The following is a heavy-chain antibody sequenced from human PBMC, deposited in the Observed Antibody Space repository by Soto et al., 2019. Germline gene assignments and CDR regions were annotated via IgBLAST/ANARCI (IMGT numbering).Heavy chain of an antibody. CDR3: AKGEVRGIIPSYFDY. CDR2: ISNDGSNE. Sequence: SLRLSCAGSGFTFRWFGMNWVRQAPGKGLEWVARISNDGSNEYYVDSVKGRFTISRDNSKNTLYLQMDSLRAEDTAVYYCAKGEVRGIIPSYFDYWGPGTLVTVSS. D-gene: IGHD3-10*01. J-gene: IGHJ4*02. CDR1: GFTFRWFG. V-gene: IGHV3-30*18.